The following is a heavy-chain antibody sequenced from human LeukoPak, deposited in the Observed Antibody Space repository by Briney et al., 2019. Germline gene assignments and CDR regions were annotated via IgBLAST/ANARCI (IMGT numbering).Heavy chain of an antibody. V-gene: IGHV4-4*07. J-gene: IGHJ3*02. Sequence: SETLSLTCTVSGGSISSYYWSWIRQPAGKGLEWIGRIYTSGSTNYNPSLKSRVTMSVDTSKNQFSLKLSSVTAADTAVYYCARAHCSSTSCLDAFDIWGQGTMVTVSS. D-gene: IGHD2-2*01. CDR1: GGSISSYY. CDR2: IYTSGST. CDR3: ARAHCSSTSCLDAFDI.